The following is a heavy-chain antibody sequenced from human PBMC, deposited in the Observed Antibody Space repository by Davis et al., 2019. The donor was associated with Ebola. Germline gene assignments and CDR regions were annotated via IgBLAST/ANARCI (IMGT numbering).Heavy chain of an antibody. CDR3: ARDYYDSSGFLWYFDL. Sequence: MPSETLSLTCAVSGDSISSSNWWSWVRQPPGKGLEWIGSIYYSGSTYYNPSLKSRVAISVDKSKNQFSLKLSSVTAADAAVYYCARDYYDSSGFLWYFDLWGRGTLVAVSS. CDR2: IYYSGST. J-gene: IGHJ2*01. D-gene: IGHD3-22*01. V-gene: IGHV4-4*02. CDR1: GDSISSSNW.